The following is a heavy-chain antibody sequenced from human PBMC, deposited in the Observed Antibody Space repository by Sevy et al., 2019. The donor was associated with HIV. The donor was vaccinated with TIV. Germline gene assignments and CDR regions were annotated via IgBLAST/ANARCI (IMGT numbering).Heavy chain of an antibody. CDR2: IRSKANSYAT. D-gene: IGHD5-18*01. Sequence: GGSLRLSCAASGFTFSGSAMHWVRQASGKGLEWVGRIRSKANSYATAYAASVKGRFTISRDDSKNTAYLQMNSLKTEDAAVYYCTSRGYSPYYFDYWGQGTLVTVSS. CDR1: GFTFSGSA. V-gene: IGHV3-73*01. CDR3: TSRGYSPYYFDY. J-gene: IGHJ4*02.